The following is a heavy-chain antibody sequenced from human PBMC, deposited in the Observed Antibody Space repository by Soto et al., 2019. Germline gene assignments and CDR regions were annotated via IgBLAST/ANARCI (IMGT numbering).Heavy chain of an antibody. V-gene: IGHV2-5*02. J-gene: IGHJ4*02. CDR2: IYWDDDK. CDR1: GFSLTTTGVG. Sequence: QITLKESGPTLVKPTQTLTLTCTFSGFSLTTTGVGVGWIRQPPGKALEWLAIIYWDDDKRYSPSLKSRLTITKDTSKNQVVLTMTNMDPVDTATYFCAHRAVLCSGATCYSHPFDFWGQGTLVTVSS. D-gene: IGHD2-15*01. CDR3: AHRAVLCSGATCYSHPFDF.